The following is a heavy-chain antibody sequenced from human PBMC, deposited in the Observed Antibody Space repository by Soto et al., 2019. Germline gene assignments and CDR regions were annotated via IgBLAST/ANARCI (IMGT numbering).Heavy chain of an antibody. Sequence: SSETLSLTCTVSGVSISSYYWSWIRQPPGKGLEWIGYIYYSGSTNYNPSLKSRVTISVDTSKNQFSLKLSSVTAADTAVYYCARAIQVHYDFWSGSEPGYFDYWGQGTLVTVSS. J-gene: IGHJ4*02. CDR3: ARAIQVHYDFWSGSEPGYFDY. V-gene: IGHV4-59*01. D-gene: IGHD3-3*01. CDR1: GVSISSYY. CDR2: IYYSGST.